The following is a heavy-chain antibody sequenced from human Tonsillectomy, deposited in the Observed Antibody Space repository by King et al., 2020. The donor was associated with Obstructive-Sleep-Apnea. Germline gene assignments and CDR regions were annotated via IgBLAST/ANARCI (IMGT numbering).Heavy chain of an antibody. CDR1: GFTFSTYS. V-gene: IGHV3-21*01. Sequence: QLVQSGGGLVKPGGSLRLSCAASGFTFSTYSINWVRQAPGKGLEWVSSISSSSSYIYYADSVKGRFTISRDNAKNSLYLQMNSLRAEDTAVYYCARDPAYGGGDCPKARYFDYWGQGTLVTVSS. D-gene: IGHD2-21*02. CDR2: ISSSSSYI. CDR3: ARDPAYGGGDCPKARYFDY. J-gene: IGHJ4*02.